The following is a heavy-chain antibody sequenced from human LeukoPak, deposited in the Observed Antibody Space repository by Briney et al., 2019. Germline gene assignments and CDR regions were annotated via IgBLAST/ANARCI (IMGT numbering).Heavy chain of an antibody. J-gene: IGHJ1*01. D-gene: IGHD3-10*01. CDR1: GGSFSGHY. CDR3: ARGYDSGSYYQF. CDR2: INRGGST. V-gene: IGHV4-34*01. Sequence: SETLSLTCTVDGGSFSGHYWTWIRQPPGKGLEWIGEINRGGSTSYNPSLKSRVTISIDTSKKQFSLKLDSVTAAYAGVYYCARGYDSGSYYQFWGQGTLVTVSS.